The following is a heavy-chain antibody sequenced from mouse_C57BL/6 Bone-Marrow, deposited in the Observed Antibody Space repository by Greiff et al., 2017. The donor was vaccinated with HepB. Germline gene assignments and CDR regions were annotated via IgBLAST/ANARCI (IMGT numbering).Heavy chain of an antibody. CDR3: ASGYYGSSYVDY. Sequence: EVKLMESGAELVKPGASVKLSCTASGFNIKDYYMHWVKQRTEQGLEWIGRIDPEDGETKYAPKFQGKATITADTSSNTAYLQLSSLTSEDTAVYYCASGYYGSSYVDYWGQGTTLTVSS. CDR1: GFNIKDYY. V-gene: IGHV14-2*01. CDR2: IDPEDGET. J-gene: IGHJ2*01. D-gene: IGHD1-1*01.